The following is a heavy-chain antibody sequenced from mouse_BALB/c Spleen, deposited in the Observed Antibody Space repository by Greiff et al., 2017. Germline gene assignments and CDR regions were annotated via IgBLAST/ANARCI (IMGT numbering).Heavy chain of an antibody. Sequence: EVQLKESGPGLVKPSQSLSLTCTVTGYSITSDYAWNWIRQFPGNKLEWMGYISYSGSTSYNPSLKSRISITRDTSKNQFFLQLNSVTTEDTATYYSARGAQAMDYWGQGTSVTVSS. J-gene: IGHJ4*01. CDR2: ISYSGST. CDR3: ARGAQAMDY. CDR1: GYSITSDYA. V-gene: IGHV3-2*02. D-gene: IGHD3-1*01.